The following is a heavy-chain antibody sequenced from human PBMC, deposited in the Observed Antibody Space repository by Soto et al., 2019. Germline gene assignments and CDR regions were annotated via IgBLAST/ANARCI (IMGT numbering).Heavy chain of an antibody. Sequence: GGSLRLSCAASGFTFSSYSMNWVRQAPGKGLEWVSYISSSSSTIYYADSVKGRFTISRDNAKNSLYLQMNSLTAEDTAVYYCARDGDDSSGYCYYYYMDVWGKGTTVTVSS. CDR2: ISSSSSTI. CDR1: GFTFSSYS. J-gene: IGHJ6*03. V-gene: IGHV3-48*04. D-gene: IGHD3-22*01. CDR3: ARDGDDSSGYCYYYYMDV.